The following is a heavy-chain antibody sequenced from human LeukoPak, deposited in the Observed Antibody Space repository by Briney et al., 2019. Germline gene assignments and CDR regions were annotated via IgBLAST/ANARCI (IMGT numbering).Heavy chain of an antibody. CDR2: IYSGGNT. D-gene: IGHD3-22*01. CDR3: ARKTDSGGQGDY. J-gene: IGHJ4*02. V-gene: IGHV3-66*01. Sequence: GGSLRLSCAASGFTVSSNYMSWVRPAPGKGLECVSVIYSGGNTYYADSVKGRFTISRDNSKNTLYLQMNSRRAEDTAVYYCARKTDSGGQGDYWGPGTLVTVSS. CDR1: GFTVSSNY.